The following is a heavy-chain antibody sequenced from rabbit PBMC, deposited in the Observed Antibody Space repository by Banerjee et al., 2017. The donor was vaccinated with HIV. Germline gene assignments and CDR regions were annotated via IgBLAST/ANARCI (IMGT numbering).Heavy chain of an antibody. CDR1: GIDFSGLYY. CDR2: IYTSSGTT. CDR3: ARGSYGMDL. Sequence: QEQLEESGGGLVKAGGTLTLTCKASGIDFSGLYYMCWVRQAPGKGLELIACIYTSSGTTWFASWVNGRFSISRSTSLNTVDLKMASLTAADTATYFCARGSYGMDLWGPGTLVTVS. V-gene: IGHV1S43*01. J-gene: IGHJ6*01.